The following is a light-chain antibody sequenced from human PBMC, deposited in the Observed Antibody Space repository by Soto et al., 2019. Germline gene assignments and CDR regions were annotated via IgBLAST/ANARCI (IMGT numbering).Light chain of an antibody. CDR3: QQYGSSPRT. V-gene: IGKV3-20*01. Sequence: EIVLTQSPGTLSLSPGERATLSCRASQSVSSSYLAWYQQKPGQAPRILIYGASSRATGTPDRFSGSGSGTDLTLTISRLEPEDFAVYYCQQYGSSPRTFGQGTKVEIK. CDR1: QSVSSSY. J-gene: IGKJ1*01. CDR2: GAS.